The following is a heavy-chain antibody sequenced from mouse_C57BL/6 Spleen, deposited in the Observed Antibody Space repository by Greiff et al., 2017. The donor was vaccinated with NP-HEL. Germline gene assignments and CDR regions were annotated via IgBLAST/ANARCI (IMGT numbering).Heavy chain of an antibody. D-gene: IGHD4-1*01. CDR3: ARDAGTGGFAY. V-gene: IGHV7-1*01. Sequence: EVKLVESGGGLVQSGRSLRLSCATSGFTFSDFYMEWVRQAPGKGLEWIAASRNKANDYTTEYSASVKGRFIGSRDTSQSILYLQMNALSAENTAIYYCARDAGTGGFAYWGKGTLVTVSA. J-gene: IGHJ3*01. CDR1: GFTFSDFY. CDR2: SRNKANDYTT.